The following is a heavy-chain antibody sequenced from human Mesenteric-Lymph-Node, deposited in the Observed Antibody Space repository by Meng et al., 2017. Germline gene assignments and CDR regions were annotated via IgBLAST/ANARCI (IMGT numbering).Heavy chain of an antibody. V-gene: IGHV4-34*01. J-gene: IGHJ4*02. Sequence: QVQLQRWGAGLLKPSETPSLTCAVYGGSFSGYYWSWIRQPPGKGLEWIGEINHSGSTNYNPSLKSRVTISVDTSKNQFSLKLSSVTAADTAVYYCARRPTIFDYWGQGTLVTVSS. CDR3: ARRPTIFDY. CDR2: INHSGST. CDR1: GGSFSGYY. D-gene: IGHD4/OR15-4a*01.